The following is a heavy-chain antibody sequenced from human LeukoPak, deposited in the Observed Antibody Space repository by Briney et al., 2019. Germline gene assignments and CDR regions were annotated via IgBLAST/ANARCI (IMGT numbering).Heavy chain of an antibody. Sequence: SQTLSLTCAVSGDSVSSNSAAWNWIRQSPSRGLEWLGRTYYRSKWYNDYAVSVKSRITINPDTSKNQFSLQLNSVTPEDTAVYYCARVGGRQQLSPFDYWGQGTLVTVSS. D-gene: IGHD6-13*01. CDR2: TYYRSKWYN. CDR1: GDSVSSNSAA. CDR3: ARVGGRQQLSPFDY. J-gene: IGHJ4*02. V-gene: IGHV6-1*01.